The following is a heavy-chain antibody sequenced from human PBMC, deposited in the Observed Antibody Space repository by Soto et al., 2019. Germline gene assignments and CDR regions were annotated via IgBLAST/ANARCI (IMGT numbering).Heavy chain of an antibody. Sequence: PGGSLRLSCAASGFTFSSYAMSWVRQAPGKGLEWVSAISGSGGSTYYADSVKGRFTISRDNSKNTLYLQMNSLRAEDTAVYYWAKYWGMVRGVMRFDPWGQGTLVTVS. CDR3: AKYWGMVRGVMRFDP. CDR2: ISGSGGST. CDR1: GFTFSSYA. V-gene: IGHV3-23*01. J-gene: IGHJ5*02. D-gene: IGHD3-10*01.